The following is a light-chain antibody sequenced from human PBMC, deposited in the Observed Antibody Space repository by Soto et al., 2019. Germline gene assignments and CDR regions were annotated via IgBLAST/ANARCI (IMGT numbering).Light chain of an antibody. J-gene: IGKJ1*01. CDR2: GAS. CDR1: QSVSNN. V-gene: IGKV3-15*01. CDR3: QQYNNWPPWT. Sequence: EIVLTQSPGTLSLSPGERATLSCRASQSVSNNYLAWYQQKPGQAPRLLIYGASTRATGIPDRFSGSGSGTESTLTISRLQSEDFAVYYCQQYNNWPPWTCGKGNKVDI.